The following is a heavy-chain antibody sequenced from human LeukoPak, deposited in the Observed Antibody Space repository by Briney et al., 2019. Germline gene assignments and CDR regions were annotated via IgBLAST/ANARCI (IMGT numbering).Heavy chain of an antibody. Sequence: GGSLRLSCAASGFTFSNYAMHWVRQAPGKGLEYVSAISSNGGSTYYANSVKGRFTISRDNSKNTLYLQMGSLRAEDTAVYYCARGVEGYSYGSWPFDYWGQGTLVTVSS. CDR1: GFTFSNYA. V-gene: IGHV3-64*01. D-gene: IGHD5-18*01. CDR2: ISSNGGST. CDR3: ARGVEGYSYGSWPFDY. J-gene: IGHJ4*02.